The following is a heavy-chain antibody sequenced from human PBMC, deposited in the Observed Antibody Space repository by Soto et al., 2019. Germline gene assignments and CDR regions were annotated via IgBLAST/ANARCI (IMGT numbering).Heavy chain of an antibody. Sequence: LRLSCAASGFTFSSYSMNWVRQAPGKGLEWVSYISSSSSTIYYADSVKGRFTISRDNAKNSLYLQMNSLRAEDTAVYYCAREEGYYYDSSGPNWGQGTLVTVSS. CDR2: ISSSSSTI. V-gene: IGHV3-48*01. CDR1: GFTFSSYS. CDR3: AREEGYYYDSSGPN. D-gene: IGHD3-22*01. J-gene: IGHJ4*02.